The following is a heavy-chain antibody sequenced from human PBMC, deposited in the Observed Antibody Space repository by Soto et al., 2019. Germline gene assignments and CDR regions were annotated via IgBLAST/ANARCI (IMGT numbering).Heavy chain of an antibody. V-gene: IGHV1-69*01. J-gene: IGHJ4*02. Sequence: QVQLVQTGAEVRKPGSSVKVSCQSFGGSFSSYAFSWVRQAPGQGLEWMGGLIVILGTTNYAQKFKGRVTLTADESTSTAYMEVSSLESEDTAMYYCASGYYDSRGDSIDYWGQGTQVTVSS. CDR1: GGSFSSYA. CDR2: LIVILGTT. D-gene: IGHD3-22*01. CDR3: ASGYYDSRGDSIDY.